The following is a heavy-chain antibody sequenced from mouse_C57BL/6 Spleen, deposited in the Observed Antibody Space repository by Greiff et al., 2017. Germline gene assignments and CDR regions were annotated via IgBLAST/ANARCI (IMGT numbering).Heavy chain of an antibody. J-gene: IGHJ4*01. D-gene: IGHD1-1*01. Sequence: QVQLKQSGAELVRPGTSVKMSCKASGYTFTNYWIGWAKQRPGHGLEWIGDIYPGGGYTNYNEKFKGKATLTADKSSSTAYMQFSSLTSEDSAIYYCARKDYGRGAVDYWGQGTSVTVSS. V-gene: IGHV1-63*01. CDR3: ARKDYGRGAVDY. CDR2: IYPGGGYT. CDR1: GYTFTNYW.